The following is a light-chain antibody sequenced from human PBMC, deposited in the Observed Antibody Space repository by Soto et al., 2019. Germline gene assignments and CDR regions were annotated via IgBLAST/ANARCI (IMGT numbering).Light chain of an antibody. CDR2: GAS. V-gene: IGKV3-15*01. CDR1: QNIRNN. CDR3: QQYNNWPPWT. J-gene: IGKJ1*01. Sequence: EIVMTQSPATLSVSPGEKATLSSRASQNIRNNVAWYQQKPGQAPSLLIHGASTRATGFPARFSGSGSGTEFTLTISSLQSEDFAVYHCQQYNNWPPWTFGQGTKVDIK.